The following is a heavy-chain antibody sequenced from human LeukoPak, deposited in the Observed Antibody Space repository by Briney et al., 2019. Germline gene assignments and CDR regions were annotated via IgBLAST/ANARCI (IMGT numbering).Heavy chain of an antibody. V-gene: IGHV4-59*01. CDR2: IYYSGST. D-gene: IGHD6-13*01. J-gene: IGHJ6*02. CDR1: GGSISSYY. CDR3: ARDRTAYSSSWYDLDYYYGMDV. Sequence: SETLSLTCTVSGGSISSYYWSWIRQPPGKGLEWIGYIYYSGSTNYNPSLKSRVTISVDTSKNQFSLKLSSVTAADTAVYYCARDRTAYSSSWYDLDYYYGMDVWGQGTTVTVSS.